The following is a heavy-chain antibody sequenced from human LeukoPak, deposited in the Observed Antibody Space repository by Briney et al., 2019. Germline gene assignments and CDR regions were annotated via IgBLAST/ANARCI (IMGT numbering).Heavy chain of an antibody. J-gene: IGHJ4*02. CDR2: ISSSGGSI. CDR3: AKVESEYYDSSGYSHFDY. Sequence: PGGSLRLSCAASGFTFSSYEMNWVRQAPGKGLEWVSYISSSGGSIYYADSVKGRFTSSRDNTKNSLYLQMNSLRAEDTAVYYCAKVESEYYDSSGYSHFDYWGQGTLVTVSS. V-gene: IGHV3-48*03. D-gene: IGHD3-22*01. CDR1: GFTFSSYE.